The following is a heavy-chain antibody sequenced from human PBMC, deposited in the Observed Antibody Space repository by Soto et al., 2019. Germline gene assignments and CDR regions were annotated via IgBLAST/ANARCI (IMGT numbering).Heavy chain of an antibody. J-gene: IGHJ6*02. V-gene: IGHV3-53*04. Sequence: EVQLVESGGGLVQPGGSLRLSCVASGIPVSSNYMAWVRQAPGYGLEWVSVLHSGGDTYYANSVKGRFTISRHDSTNTVFLQMNSLTAEDTAVYYCARDGPYYYASRMDVWGQGTTVTVSS. CDR2: LHSGGDT. D-gene: IGHD3-10*01. CDR1: GIPVSSNY. CDR3: ARDGPYYYASRMDV.